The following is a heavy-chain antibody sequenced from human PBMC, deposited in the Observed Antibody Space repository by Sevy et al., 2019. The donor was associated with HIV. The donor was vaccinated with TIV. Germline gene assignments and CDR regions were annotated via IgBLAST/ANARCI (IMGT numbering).Heavy chain of an antibody. CDR2: IYYSGST. D-gene: IGHD3-10*01. Sequence: SETLSLTCTVSGGSISSYYWSWIRQPPGKGLEWIGYIYYSGSTNYNPSLKSRVTISVDTSKNQFSLKLSSVTAVDTAVYYCARETAKYYYGSGSYYNVFDYWGQGTLVTVSS. J-gene: IGHJ4*02. V-gene: IGHV4-59*01. CDR1: GGSISSYY. CDR3: ARETAKYYYGSGSYYNVFDY.